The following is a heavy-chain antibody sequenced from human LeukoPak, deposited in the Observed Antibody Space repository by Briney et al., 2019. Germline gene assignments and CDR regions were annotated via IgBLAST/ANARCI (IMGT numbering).Heavy chain of an antibody. CDR1: GFTINNNY. CDR3: AKKDNGNYFNFDY. D-gene: IGHD2/OR15-2a*01. CDR2: IYSGGNT. J-gene: IGHJ4*02. V-gene: IGHV3-66*01. Sequence: GGSLRLSCAASGFTINNNYMNWVRQAPGKGLEWVSVIYSGGNTYYADSVKGRFTISRDNSKNTLYLQMNSLRAEDTAVYYCAKKDNGNYFNFDYWGQGTLVTVSS.